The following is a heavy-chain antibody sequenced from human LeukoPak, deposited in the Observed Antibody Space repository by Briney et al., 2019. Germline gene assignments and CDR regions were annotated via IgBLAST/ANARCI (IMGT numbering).Heavy chain of an antibody. CDR3: ARSTDYYDTSGYLTYYFDY. CDR1: GFTFSSYS. J-gene: IGHJ4*02. D-gene: IGHD3-22*01. Sequence: PGGSLRLSCAASGFTFSSYSMNWVRQAPGKGLEWVSYISSSSSTIYYADSVKGRFTISRDNAKNSLYLQMNSLRAEDTAVYYCARSTDYYDTSGYLTYYFDYWGQGTLVTVSS. CDR2: ISSSSSTI. V-gene: IGHV3-48*04.